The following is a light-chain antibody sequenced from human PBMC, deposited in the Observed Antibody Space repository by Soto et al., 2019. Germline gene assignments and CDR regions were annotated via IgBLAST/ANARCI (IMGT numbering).Light chain of an antibody. CDR3: QQYNSYSHT. CDR2: KAS. CDR1: QSISSW. V-gene: IGKV1-5*03. J-gene: IGKJ2*01. Sequence: DIQMTQSPSTLSASVGDRVTITCRASQSISSWLAWYQQKPGKAPKLLIYKASTLQSGVPSRFSGSGSGTDFTLTISSLQPDDFATYYCQQYNSYSHTFGQGTKLEIK.